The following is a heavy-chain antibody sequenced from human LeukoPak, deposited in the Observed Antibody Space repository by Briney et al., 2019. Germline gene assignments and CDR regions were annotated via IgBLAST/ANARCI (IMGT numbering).Heavy chain of an antibody. CDR2: INPNSGGT. CDR3: AREVAAAGTGHHFDY. J-gene: IGHJ4*02. CDR1: GYTFTFYY. D-gene: IGHD6-13*01. V-gene: IGHV1-2*02. Sequence: GASVKLSCNASGYTFTFYYMHWVRQAPGQGLEWMGWINPNSGGTNYAQKFQGRVTMTRDTSISTAYMELSRLRADDTAVYYCAREVAAAGTGHHFDYWGQGTLVTVSS.